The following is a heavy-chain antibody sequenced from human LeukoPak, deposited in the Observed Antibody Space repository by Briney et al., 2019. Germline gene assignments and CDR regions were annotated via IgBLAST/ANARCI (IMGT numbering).Heavy chain of an antibody. J-gene: IGHJ4*02. V-gene: IGHV3-23*01. CDR2: ISGSGGST. CDR3: AKAWYYDSRVYFDY. CDR1: GFTFSSYW. D-gene: IGHD3-22*01. Sequence: GGSLRLSCAASGFTFSSYWMSWVRQAPGKGLEWVSAISGSGGSTYYADSVKGRFTISRDNSKNTLYLQMNSLRAEDTAVYYCAKAWYYDSRVYFDYWGQGTLVTVSS.